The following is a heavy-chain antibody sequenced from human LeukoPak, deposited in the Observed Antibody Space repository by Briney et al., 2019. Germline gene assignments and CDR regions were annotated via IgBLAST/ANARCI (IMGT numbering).Heavy chain of an antibody. Sequence: SETLSLTCIVSGGSISSYYWSWIRQPPWKGLEWIGYIYYSGSTNYNPSLKSRVTISVDTAKNQFSLKLSSVTAADTAVYYCARVLQPTAFDYWGQGTLVTVSS. CDR1: GGSISSYY. J-gene: IGHJ4*02. CDR2: IYYSGST. CDR3: ARVLQPTAFDY. D-gene: IGHD4-17*01. V-gene: IGHV4-59*01.